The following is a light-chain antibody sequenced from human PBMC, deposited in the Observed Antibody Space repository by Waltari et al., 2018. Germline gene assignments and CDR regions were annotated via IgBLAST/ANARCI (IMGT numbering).Light chain of an antibody. CDR1: SGHSSYA. V-gene: IGLV4-69*01. CDR2: VNSDGSH. CDR3: QTWGTGPRV. Sequence: QVVLTQSPSASASLGASVKLTCTLSSGHSSYAIAWHPQQPEKGPRYLMKVNSDGSHNKGDGIPERFSGSSSGAERYLTISGLQSEDEADYYCQTWGTGPRVFGGGTKLTVL. J-gene: IGLJ2*01.